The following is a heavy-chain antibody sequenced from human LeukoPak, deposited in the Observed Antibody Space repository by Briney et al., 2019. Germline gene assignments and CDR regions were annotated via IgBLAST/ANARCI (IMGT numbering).Heavy chain of an antibody. J-gene: IGHJ4*02. CDR2: INSDGSST. Sequence: GASLRPSCAASGFTFSSYWMHWVRQPPGKGLVWVSRINSDGSSTSYADSVKDRFTISRDNAKNTLYLQMNSLRAEDTAVYYCARGDTMTTDYWGQGTLVTVSS. D-gene: IGHD3-22*01. CDR1: GFTFSSYW. V-gene: IGHV3-74*01. CDR3: ARGDTMTTDY.